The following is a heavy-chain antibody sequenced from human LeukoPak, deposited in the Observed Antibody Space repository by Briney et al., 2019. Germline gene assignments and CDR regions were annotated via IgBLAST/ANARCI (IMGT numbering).Heavy chain of an antibody. CDR2: IKQGGSEK. V-gene: IGHV3-7*03. D-gene: IGHD2-15*01. CDR1: GFSFSRYW. J-gene: IGHJ6*03. CDR3: ARVLRYCSGGNCYSGGLGYMDV. Sequence: GGSLRLSCAASGFSFSRYWMSWVRQAPGKGLEWVANIKQGGSEKNYVESVKGRFTISRDNAKNSLYLQMNSLRAEDTAVYYCARVLRYCSGGNCYSGGLGYMDVWGKGTTVTISS.